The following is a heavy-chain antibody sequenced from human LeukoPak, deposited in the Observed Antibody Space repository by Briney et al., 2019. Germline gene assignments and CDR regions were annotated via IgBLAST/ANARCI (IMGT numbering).Heavy chain of an antibody. CDR3: ARDLNPYYYGSGDFDY. CDR2: IIPIFGTA. V-gene: IGHV1-69*05. CDR1: GGTFSSYA. D-gene: IGHD3-10*01. Sequence: GASVKVFFKASGGTFSSYAISWVRQAPGQGLEWMGRIIPIFGTANYAQKFQGRVTITTDESTSTAYMELRSLRSEDTAVYYCARDLNPYYYGSGDFDYWGQGTLVTVSS. J-gene: IGHJ4*02.